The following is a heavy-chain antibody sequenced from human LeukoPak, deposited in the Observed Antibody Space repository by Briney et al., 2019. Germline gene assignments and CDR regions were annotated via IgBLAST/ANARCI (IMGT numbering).Heavy chain of an antibody. J-gene: IGHJ4*02. Sequence: PSEALSLTCTISGGSISSGGYYWSWIRQHPGKGLEWIGYIYYSGSTYYNPSLKSRVTISVDTSKNQFSLKLSSVTAADTAVYYCARVHWNDVSIDYWGQGTLVTVSS. V-gene: IGHV4-31*03. CDR2: IYYSGST. D-gene: IGHD1-1*01. CDR1: GGSISSGGYY. CDR3: ARVHWNDVSIDY.